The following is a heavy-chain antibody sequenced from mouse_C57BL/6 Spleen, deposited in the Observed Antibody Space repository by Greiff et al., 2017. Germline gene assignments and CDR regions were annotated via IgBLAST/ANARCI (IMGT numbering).Heavy chain of an antibody. CDR1: GYTFTSYW. V-gene: IGHV1-69*01. Sequence: VQLQQPGAELVMPGASVKLSCKASGYTFTSYWMHWVKQRPGQGLEWIGEIDPSDSYTNYNQKFKGKSTLTVDKSSSTAYMQLSSLTSEDSAVYDCARGGVFDYWGQGTTLTVSS. CDR2: IDPSDSYT. CDR3: ARGGVFDY. J-gene: IGHJ2*01.